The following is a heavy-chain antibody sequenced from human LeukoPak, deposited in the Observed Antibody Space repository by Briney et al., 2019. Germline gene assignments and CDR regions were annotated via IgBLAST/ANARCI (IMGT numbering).Heavy chain of an antibody. J-gene: IGHJ6*03. D-gene: IGHD3-10*01. CDR1: GYSISTGYY. Sequence: PSETLSLTCTVSGYSISTGYYWDWIRQPPGKGLEWIGTFYHGGSTNYNPSLKSRVTISVDTSKNQFSLKLSSVTAADTAVYYCARGGQGVRGVIRGYYMDVWGKGTTVTVSS. CDR2: FYHGGST. CDR3: ARGGQGVRGVIRGYYMDV. V-gene: IGHV4-38-2*02.